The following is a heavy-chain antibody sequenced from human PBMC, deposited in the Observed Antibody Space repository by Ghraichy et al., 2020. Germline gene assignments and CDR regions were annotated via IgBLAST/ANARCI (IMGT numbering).Heavy chain of an antibody. CDR3: AREEWELLLGFDY. D-gene: IGHD1-26*01. CDR2: IWYDGSNK. V-gene: IGHV3-33*01. J-gene: IGHJ4*02. Sequence: EVIWYDGSNKYYADSVKGRFTISRDNSKNTLYLQMNSLRAEDTAVYYCAREEWELLLGFDYWCLGTL.